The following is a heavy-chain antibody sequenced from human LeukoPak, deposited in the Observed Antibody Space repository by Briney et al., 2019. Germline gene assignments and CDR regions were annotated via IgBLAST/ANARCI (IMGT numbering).Heavy chain of an antibody. V-gene: IGHV4-34*01. Sequence: PSETLSLTCAVYGGSFSGYYWGWIRQPPGKGLEWIGEINHSGSTNYNPSLKSRVTISVDTSKNQFSLKLSSVTAADTAVYYCARARGWSDAFDIWGQGTMVTVSS. CDR1: GGSFSGYY. CDR3: ARARGWSDAFDI. CDR2: INHSGST. D-gene: IGHD2-15*01. J-gene: IGHJ3*02.